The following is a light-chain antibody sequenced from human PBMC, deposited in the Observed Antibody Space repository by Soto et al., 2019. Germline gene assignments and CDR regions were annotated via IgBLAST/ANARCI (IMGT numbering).Light chain of an antibody. V-gene: IGKV3-20*01. CDR1: QSVRSRF. Sequence: EIVLTQSPGTLSLSTGERGTLSCRASQSVRSRFLARYQQKPGQAPRILIYCASIRATGIPDRFSGSGSGTDFNLSCSRLEHVDVGGYYCQHYGSSPWTFGQGTKVEIK. CDR2: CAS. J-gene: IGKJ1*01. CDR3: QHYGSSPWT.